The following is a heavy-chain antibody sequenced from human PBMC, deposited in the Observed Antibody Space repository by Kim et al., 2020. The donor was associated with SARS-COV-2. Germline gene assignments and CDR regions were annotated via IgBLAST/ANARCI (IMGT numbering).Heavy chain of an antibody. D-gene: IGHD3-10*01. CDR1: GFTFSSYA. CDR2: ISASGGGT. J-gene: IGHJ4*02. V-gene: IGHV3-23*01. CDR3: AKDSDYYYGSGSYYSH. Sequence: GGSLRLSCAASGFTFSSYAMSWVRQAPGQGLGWVSSISASGGGTYYADSVKGRFTISRDDSTNTVFLQMNSLRAEDTAVYYCAKDSDYYYGSGSYYSHWGQGTLVTVSS.